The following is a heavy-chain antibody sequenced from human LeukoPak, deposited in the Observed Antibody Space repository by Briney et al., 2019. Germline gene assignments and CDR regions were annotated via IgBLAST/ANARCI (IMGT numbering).Heavy chain of an antibody. CDR3: ARGKFHFDY. CDR2: ISSSGSTI. D-gene: IGHD2-21*01. V-gene: IGHV3-11*01. J-gene: IGHJ4*02. CDR1: GFTFRNYY. Sequence: GGPLRLSCAASGFTFRNYYMSWILQAPGKGLEWVSYISSSGSTIYYADSVKGRFTISRDNAKNSLYLQMNSLRAADTAVYYCARGKFHFDYWGQGALVTVSS.